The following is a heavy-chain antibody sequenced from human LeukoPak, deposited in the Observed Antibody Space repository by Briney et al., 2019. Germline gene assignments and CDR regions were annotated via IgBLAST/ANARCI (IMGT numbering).Heavy chain of an antibody. Sequence: PGGSLRLSCAASGFTLSKYWMHWVRQAPGKGLAWVSRISSDGTTTAYADSVKGRFTISRDSAKNMLYLQMISLRVEDTAMYYCASPGDNYAILGLDYWGQGTLVTVSS. D-gene: IGHD3-9*01. CDR2: ISSDGTTT. CDR3: ASPGDNYAILGLDY. V-gene: IGHV3-74*01. CDR1: GFTLSKYW. J-gene: IGHJ4*02.